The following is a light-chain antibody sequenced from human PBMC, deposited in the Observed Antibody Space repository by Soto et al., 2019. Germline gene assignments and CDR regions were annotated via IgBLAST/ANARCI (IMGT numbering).Light chain of an antibody. CDR1: QSVGSW. J-gene: IGKJ4*01. CDR2: DAS. Sequence: DIQMTQSPSTLSASVGDRVTISCRASQSVGSWLAWYQQKPGKAPKFLIYDASTLESGVPSRFSGSGSGTEFTLTISSLQPGDFATYYCQQYDNYPLTVGGGTEVDIK. V-gene: IGKV1-5*01. CDR3: QQYDNYPLT.